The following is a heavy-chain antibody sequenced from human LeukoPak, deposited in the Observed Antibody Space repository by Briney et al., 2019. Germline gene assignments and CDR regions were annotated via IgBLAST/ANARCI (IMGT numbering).Heavy chain of an antibody. CDR1: GFTFSSYG. J-gene: IGHJ4*02. CDR3: ATEPARPSY. CDR2: IRHDGGNK. D-gene: IGHD6-6*01. Sequence: GGSLRLSCAASGFTFSSYGIHWVRQAPGKWLEWVAFIRHDGGNKYYADSVKGRFTISRDNSKSTLYLQMNSLRAEDTAVYYCATEPARPSYWGQGTLVTVSS. V-gene: IGHV3-30*02.